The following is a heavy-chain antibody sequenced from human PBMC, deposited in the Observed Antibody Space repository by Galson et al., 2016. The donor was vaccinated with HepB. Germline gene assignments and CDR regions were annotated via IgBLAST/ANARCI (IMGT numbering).Heavy chain of an antibody. J-gene: IGHJ5*02. CDR1: GFTFSNYG. D-gene: IGHD3-22*01. V-gene: IGHV3-33*07. Sequence: SLRLSCAVSGFTFSNYGMYWVRQAPGKGLEWVANIWYDGSRTYYADSVKGRLTISRDNSKSTVFWQMNSLRGEDTAVYYCARGNYDSPGYFFDNWFDPWGQGTLVTVSS. CDR2: IWYDGSRT. CDR3: ARGNYDSPGYFFDNWFDP.